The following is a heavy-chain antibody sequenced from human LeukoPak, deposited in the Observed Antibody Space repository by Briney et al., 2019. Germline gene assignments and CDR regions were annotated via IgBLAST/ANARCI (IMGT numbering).Heavy chain of an antibody. CDR3: ARQMAVAVTATFDY. Sequence: GASVKVSCKTSGYTFTGYYMHWVRQAPGQGLVWMGWINLNSGATNYAQKFQGRVTMTRDTSINTAYMEVRSLRSDDTAVYFCARQMAVAVTATFDYWGQGTLVTVSS. D-gene: IGHD6-19*01. J-gene: IGHJ4*02. V-gene: IGHV1-2*02. CDR2: INLNSGAT. CDR1: GYTFTGYY.